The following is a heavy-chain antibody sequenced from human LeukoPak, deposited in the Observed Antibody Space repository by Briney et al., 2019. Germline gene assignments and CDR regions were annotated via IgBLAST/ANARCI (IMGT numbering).Heavy chain of an antibody. D-gene: IGHD1-14*01. CDR2: INGDGSST. CDR1: GFTFSRYW. Sequence: GGSLRLSCAASGFTFSRYWMRWVRQAPGEGLVWVSRINGDGSSTSYADFVKGRFTISRDNAKNTLYLQMNSLRVEDTAVYYCIRDYGAVGTTNAFDMWGQGTMVTVSS. J-gene: IGHJ3*02. CDR3: IRDYGAVGTTNAFDM. V-gene: IGHV3-74*01.